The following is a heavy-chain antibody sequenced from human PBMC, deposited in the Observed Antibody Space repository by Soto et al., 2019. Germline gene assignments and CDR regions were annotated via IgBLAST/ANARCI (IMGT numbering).Heavy chain of an antibody. CDR3: ERPATPRGWFVP. J-gene: IGHJ5*02. D-gene: IGHD2-2*01. Sequence: SETLSLTSTVSGGSISSYYWSWILQPPGKGLEWIGYIYYSGSTNYNLSLMIRVIISVDTSKIQFSLKLSSVTAADTAMYFCERPATPRGWFVPWGQGTLVTAPQ. CDR2: IYYSGST. CDR1: GGSISSYY. V-gene: IGHV4-59*01.